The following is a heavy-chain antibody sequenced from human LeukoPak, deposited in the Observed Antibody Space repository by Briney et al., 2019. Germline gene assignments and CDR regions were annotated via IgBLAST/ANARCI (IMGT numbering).Heavy chain of an antibody. V-gene: IGHV4-4*07. CDR2: IYSSGST. J-gene: IGHJ4*02. Sequence: PSETLSLTCTVSGGSISNYYWTWIRQPAGKGLEWIGRIYSSGSTTYNPSLKSRVAMSVDTSKNQFSLKLTSVTAADTAVYYCARAAYCGGDCYLFDYWGQGTLVTVFS. CDR1: GGSISNYY. CDR3: ARAAYCGGDCYLFDY. D-gene: IGHD2-21*02.